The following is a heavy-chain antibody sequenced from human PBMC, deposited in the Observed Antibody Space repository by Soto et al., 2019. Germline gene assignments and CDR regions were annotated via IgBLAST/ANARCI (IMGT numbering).Heavy chain of an antibody. V-gene: IGHV3-74*01. D-gene: IGHD2-15*01. CDR2: INSDGSST. CDR3: ATTLGYCSGGSCPYGDAFDI. Sequence: GGSLRLSCAASGFTFSSYWMHLVRQAPGKGLVWVARINSDGSSTSYADSVKGRFTISRDNAKNTLYLQMNSLRAEDTAVYYCATTLGYCSGGSCPYGDAFDIWGQGTMVTVSS. J-gene: IGHJ3*02. CDR1: GFTFSSYW.